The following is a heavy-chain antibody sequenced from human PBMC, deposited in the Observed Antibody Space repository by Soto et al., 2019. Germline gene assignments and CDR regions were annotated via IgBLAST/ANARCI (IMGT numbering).Heavy chain of an antibody. Sequence: QVQLVQSGAEVKKPGASVKVSCKASGYTFTNYGITWVRQAPGQGLEWMGWISGYNGNTNYAHKFKGRVTMTTDTSTTTAYMELRSLRSDDTAVYYCARDEVPAANWLDPWGQGTLVTVSS. J-gene: IGHJ5*02. D-gene: IGHD2-2*01. CDR2: ISGYNGNT. V-gene: IGHV1-18*01. CDR3: ARDEVPAANWLDP. CDR1: GYTFTNYG.